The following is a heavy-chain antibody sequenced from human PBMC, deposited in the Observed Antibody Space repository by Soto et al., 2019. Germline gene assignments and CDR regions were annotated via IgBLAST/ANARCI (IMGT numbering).Heavy chain of an antibody. CDR2: IYYSGST. D-gene: IGHD5-12*01. Sequence: SETLSLTGTVSGGSISSYYWSWIRQPPGKGLEWIGYIYYSGSTNYSPSLKVQVTISVDTSKNQFSLELSSVTAADTAVYYCARGGRWLQFIYWGQGTLVTVSS. CDR1: GGSISSYY. CDR3: ARGGRWLQFIY. V-gene: IGHV4-59*01. J-gene: IGHJ4*02.